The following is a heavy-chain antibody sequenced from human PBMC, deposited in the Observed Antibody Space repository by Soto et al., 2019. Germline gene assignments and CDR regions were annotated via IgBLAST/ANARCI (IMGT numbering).Heavy chain of an antibody. CDR2: IYYSGST. Sequence: PSETLSLTCTVSGGSISSSSYYWGWIRQPPGKGLEWIGSIYYSGSTYYNPSLKSRVTISVDTSKNQFSLKLSSVTAADTAVYYCVRDGTKTLRDWFDPLGQGISVTVSS. CDR1: GGSISSSSYY. CDR3: VRDGTKTLRDWFDP. J-gene: IGHJ5*02. V-gene: IGHV4-39*07. D-gene: IGHD1-1*01.